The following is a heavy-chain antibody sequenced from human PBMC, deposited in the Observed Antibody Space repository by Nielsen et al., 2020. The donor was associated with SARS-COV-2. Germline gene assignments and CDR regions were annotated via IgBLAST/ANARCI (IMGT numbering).Heavy chain of an antibody. D-gene: IGHD6-25*01. CDR3: ATGLGSGYYNY. J-gene: IGHJ4*02. V-gene: IGHV1-18*04. CDR1: GFTFSRHD. Sequence: ASVKVSCKGSGFTFSRHDHGITWVRQAPGQGLEWMGWVSAYNGNTNNAQKFQGRVTMTIDTSTSTAYMELRSLRSDDTAVYYCATGLGSGYYNYWGQGSLVTVSS. CDR2: VSAYNGNT.